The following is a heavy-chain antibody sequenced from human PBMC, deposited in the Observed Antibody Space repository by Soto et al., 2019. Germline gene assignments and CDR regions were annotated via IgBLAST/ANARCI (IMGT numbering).Heavy chain of an antibody. Sequence: SETLSLTCAVYGGSFSGYYWSWIRQPPGKGLEWIGEINHSGSTNYNPSLKSRVTISVDTSKNQFSLKLSSVTAADTAVYYCARVPGITIFGVVITAYFDYWGQGTLVTVSS. D-gene: IGHD3-3*01. CDR2: INHSGST. J-gene: IGHJ4*02. CDR1: GGSFSGYY. CDR3: ARVPGITIFGVVITAYFDY. V-gene: IGHV4-34*01.